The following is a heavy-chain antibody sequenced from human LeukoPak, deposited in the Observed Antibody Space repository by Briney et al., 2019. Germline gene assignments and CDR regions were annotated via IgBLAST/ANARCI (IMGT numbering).Heavy chain of an antibody. CDR3: ARDRATPDPFDY. CDR2: IYYSGST. Sequence: SETLSLTCAVSGGSISSSSYYWGWIRQPPGKGLEWIGSIYYSGSTYYNPSLKSRVTISVDTSKNQFSLKLSSVTAADTAVYYCARDRATPDPFDYWGQGTLVTVSS. V-gene: IGHV4-39*07. CDR1: GGSISSSSYY. D-gene: IGHD3-10*01. J-gene: IGHJ4*02.